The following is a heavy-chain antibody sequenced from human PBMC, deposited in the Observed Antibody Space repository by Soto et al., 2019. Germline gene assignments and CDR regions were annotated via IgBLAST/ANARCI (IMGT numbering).Heavy chain of an antibody. CDR3: AAHLINWNYHRPLDY. Sequence: QMQLVQSGPEVKKPGTSVKVSCKASGFTFTSSAMQWVRQARGQRLEWIGWIDVGSGNTTYAQKFQERVTITRDISKNPAYMELSSLRSEDTAVYYCAAHLINWNYHRPLDYWGQGTLVTVSS. V-gene: IGHV1-58*02. CDR1: GFTFTSSA. J-gene: IGHJ4*02. D-gene: IGHD1-7*01. CDR2: IDVGSGNT.